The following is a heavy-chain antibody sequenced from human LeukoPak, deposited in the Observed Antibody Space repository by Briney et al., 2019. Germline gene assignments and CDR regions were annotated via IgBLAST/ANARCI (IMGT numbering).Heavy chain of an antibody. V-gene: IGHV4-59*01. CDR3: ARERLYQLRPWYFDL. CDR2: INYSGNT. CDR1: GDSISNYY. D-gene: IGHD2-2*01. J-gene: IGHJ2*01. Sequence: SETLSLTCTVYGDSISNYYWTWIRQPPGKGLEWIGYINYSGNTNYNPPLKSRVTISVDTSKNQFSLRLSSVTSPDTAVYYCARERLYQLRPWYFDLWGRGTLVTVSS.